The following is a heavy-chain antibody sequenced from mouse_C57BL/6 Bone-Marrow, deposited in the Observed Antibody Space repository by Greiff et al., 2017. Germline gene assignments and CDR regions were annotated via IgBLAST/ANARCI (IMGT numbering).Heavy chain of an antibody. CDR1: GYTFTDYY. V-gene: IGHV1-76*01. CDR2: IYPGSGNT. D-gene: IGHD1-1*01. CDR3: ARGGVVAFDY. Sequence: VQLQQSGAELVRPGASVKLSCKASGYTFTDYYINWVKQRPGQGLEWIARIYPGSGNTYYNEKFKGKATLTADKSSSTAYMQLSSLTSEDSAVYFCARGGVVAFDYWGQGTTLTVSS. J-gene: IGHJ2*01.